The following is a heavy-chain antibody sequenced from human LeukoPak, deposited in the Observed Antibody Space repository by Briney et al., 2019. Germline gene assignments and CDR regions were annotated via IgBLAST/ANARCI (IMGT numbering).Heavy chain of an antibody. V-gene: IGHV3-30*02. J-gene: IGHJ5*02. Sequence: LPEGSLRLSCAASGFTFSSYGMHWVRQAPGKGLEWVAFIRYDGSNKYYADSVKGRFTISRDNSKNTLYLQMNSLRAEDTAVYYCAKDEKMYCSSTSCLPNDHWGQGTLVTVSS. CDR2: IRYDGSNK. CDR3: AKDEKMYCSSTSCLPNDH. CDR1: GFTFSSYG. D-gene: IGHD2-2*01.